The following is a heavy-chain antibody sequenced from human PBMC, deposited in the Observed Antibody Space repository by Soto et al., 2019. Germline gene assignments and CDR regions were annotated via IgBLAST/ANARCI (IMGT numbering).Heavy chain of an antibody. J-gene: IGHJ4*02. CDR3: ANVTPYYDILICQDE. V-gene: IGHV3-23*01. CDR2: ISGSGVTT. CDR1: EFAFRCYS. Sequence: GGCMRRAFTAPEFAFRCYSMSCVRRASGEGMEGVSAISGSGVTTYYVDTVKGRLTISRDNSTNPLYLQMNSLRAEDTAVYDCANVTPYYDILICQDEWGPATLFPVSS. D-gene: IGHD3-9*01.